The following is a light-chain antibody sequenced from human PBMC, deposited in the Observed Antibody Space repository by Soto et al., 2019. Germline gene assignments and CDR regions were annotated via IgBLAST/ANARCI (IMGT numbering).Light chain of an antibody. V-gene: IGKV1-9*01. CDR3: QQLNISPWT. CDR1: QGISSY. J-gene: IGKJ1*01. CDR2: AAS. Sequence: DIQLTQSPSFLSASVGDRVTITCRASQGISSYLAWYQQKPGKAPKLLIYAASTLQSGVPSRFSGSGSGTEFTLTISSLQPEDFATYYCQQLNISPWTFGQGTKVEIK.